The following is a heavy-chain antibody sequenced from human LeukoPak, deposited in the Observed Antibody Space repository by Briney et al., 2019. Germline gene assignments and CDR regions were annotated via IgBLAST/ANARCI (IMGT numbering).Heavy chain of an antibody. CDR1: GGSISSSSYY. J-gene: IGHJ4*02. CDR2: IYYSGST. V-gene: IGHV4-39*02. Sequence: SETLSLTCTVSGGSISSSSYYWGWIRQPPGKGLEWIGSIYYSGSTYYNPSLKSRVTISVDTSKNQFSLKLSSVTAADTAVYYCAREGGGGYSYGYSGSPDDYWGQGTLVTVSS. CDR3: AREGGGGYSYGYSGSPDDY. D-gene: IGHD5-18*01.